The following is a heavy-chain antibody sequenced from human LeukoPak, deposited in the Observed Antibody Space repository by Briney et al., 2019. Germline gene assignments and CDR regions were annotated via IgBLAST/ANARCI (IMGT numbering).Heavy chain of an antibody. CDR3: AKAAPGVAVAGYFDY. Sequence: GGSLRLSCAASGFTFDDYAMPWVRQAPGKGLEWVSGISWNSGSIGYADSVKGRFTISRDNAKNSLYLQMNSLRAEDTALYYCAKAAPGVAVAGYFDYWGQGTLVTVSS. D-gene: IGHD6-19*01. V-gene: IGHV3-9*01. J-gene: IGHJ4*02. CDR1: GFTFDDYA. CDR2: ISWNSGSI.